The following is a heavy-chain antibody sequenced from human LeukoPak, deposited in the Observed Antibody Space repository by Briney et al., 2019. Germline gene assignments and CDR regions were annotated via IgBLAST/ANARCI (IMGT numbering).Heavy chain of an antibody. Sequence: GGSLRLSCAASGFTFSSYEMNWVRQAPGKGLEWVLYISSSGSTIYYADSVKGRFTISRDNAKNSLYLQMNSLRAEDTAVYYCARDSPYCGGDCYAFDIWGQGTMVTVSS. J-gene: IGHJ3*02. V-gene: IGHV3-48*03. CDR3: ARDSPYCGGDCYAFDI. CDR2: ISSSGSTI. CDR1: GFTFSSYE. D-gene: IGHD2-21*02.